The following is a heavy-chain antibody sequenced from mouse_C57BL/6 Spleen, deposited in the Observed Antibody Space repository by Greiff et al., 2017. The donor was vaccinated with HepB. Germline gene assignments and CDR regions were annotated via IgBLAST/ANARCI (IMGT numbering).Heavy chain of an antibody. CDR2: IDPNSGGT. V-gene: IGHV1-72*01. CDR3: ANYGSSSYYYAMDY. Sequence: QVQLQQPGAELVKPGASVKLSCKASGYTFTSYWMHWVKQRPGRGLEWIGRIDPNSGGTKYNEKLKSKATLTVDKPSSTAYMQLSSLTSGDSAVYYCANYGSSSYYYAMDYWGQGTSVTVSS. CDR1: GYTFTSYW. D-gene: IGHD1-1*01. J-gene: IGHJ4*01.